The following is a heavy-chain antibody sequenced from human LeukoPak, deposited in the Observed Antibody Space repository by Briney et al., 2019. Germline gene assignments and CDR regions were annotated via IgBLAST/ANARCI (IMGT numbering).Heavy chain of an antibody. Sequence: GRSLRLSCAASGFTFSDYYMSWIRQAPGKGLEWVSYISSSSSYTNYADSVKGRFTISRDNAKNSLYLQMNSLRAEDTAVYYCARDSHYDSSGYYYGYWGQGTLVTVSS. D-gene: IGHD3-22*01. CDR1: GFTFSDYY. CDR2: ISSSSSYT. V-gene: IGHV3-11*05. CDR3: ARDSHYDSSGYYYGY. J-gene: IGHJ4*02.